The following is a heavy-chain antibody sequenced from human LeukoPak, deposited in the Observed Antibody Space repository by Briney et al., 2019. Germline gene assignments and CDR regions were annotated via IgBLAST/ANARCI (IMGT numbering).Heavy chain of an antibody. D-gene: IGHD1-26*01. CDR2: ISYDGSNK. J-gene: IGHJ4*02. Sequence: GGSLRLSCAASGFTFSSYSMNWVRQAPGKGLEWVAVISYDGSNKYYADSVKGRFTISRDNSKNTLYLQMNSLRAEDTAVYYCAREVGATGRVDYWGQGTLVTVSS. V-gene: IGHV3-30*03. CDR3: AREVGATGRVDY. CDR1: GFTFSSYS.